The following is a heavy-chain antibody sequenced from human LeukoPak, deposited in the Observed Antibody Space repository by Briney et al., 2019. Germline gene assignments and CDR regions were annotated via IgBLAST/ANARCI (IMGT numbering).Heavy chain of an antibody. J-gene: IGHJ6*03. D-gene: IGHD5-12*01. V-gene: IGHV1-2*02. CDR1: GYTFTGYY. CDR2: INPNTGGT. Sequence: ASVKVSCKASGYTFTGYYMHWVRQAPGQGLEWMGWINPNTGGTNYAQKFQGRVTMTRDTSISTAYMELSRLRSDDTAVYYCARFYSGYGNYYYYYMDVWGKGTTVTVSS. CDR3: ARFYSGYGNYYYYYMDV.